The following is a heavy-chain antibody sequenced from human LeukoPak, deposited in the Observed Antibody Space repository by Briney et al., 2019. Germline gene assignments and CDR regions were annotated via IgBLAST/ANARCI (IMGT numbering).Heavy chain of an antibody. V-gene: IGHV3-7*04. CDR3: ARYWNGGNYDY. CDR2: IKEDGSEK. D-gene: IGHD1-1*01. J-gene: IGHJ4*02. Sequence: GGSLRLSCAASGFTLSSYWMSWVRQAPGKGLEWVANIKEDGSEKKYVDSLKGRLTISRDNAQNSLYLEMNSLRAEDTAVYYCARYWNGGNYDYWGQGTLVTVSS. CDR1: GFTLSSYW.